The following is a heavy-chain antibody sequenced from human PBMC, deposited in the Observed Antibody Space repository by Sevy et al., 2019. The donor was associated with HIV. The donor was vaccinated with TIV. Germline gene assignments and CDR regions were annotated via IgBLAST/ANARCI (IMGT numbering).Heavy chain of an antibody. V-gene: IGHV1-69*13. D-gene: IGHD2-15*01. CDR3: ARSRRGSSEKLDFDY. CDR1: GGTFSRYA. CDR2: IIPIFGTA. Sequence: ASVKVSCKASGGTFSRYAISWVRQAPGQGLEWMGGIIPIFGTANYAQKFQGRVTITADESTSTAYMELSSLRSEDTAVYYCARSRRGSSEKLDFDYWGQGTLVTVSS. J-gene: IGHJ4*02.